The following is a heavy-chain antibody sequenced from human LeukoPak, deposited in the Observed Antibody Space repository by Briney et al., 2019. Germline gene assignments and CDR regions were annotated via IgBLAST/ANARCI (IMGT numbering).Heavy chain of an antibody. J-gene: IGHJ4*02. CDR2: ISYDGSNK. D-gene: IGHD6-13*01. V-gene: IGHV3-30-3*01. Sequence: GGSLRLSCAASGFTFSSYAMHWVRQAPGKGLEWVAVISYDGSNKYYADSVKGRFTISRDNSKNTLYLQMSSLRAEDTAVYYCARDGYSSSLNLDYWGQGTLVTVSS. CDR3: ARDGYSSSLNLDY. CDR1: GFTFSSYA.